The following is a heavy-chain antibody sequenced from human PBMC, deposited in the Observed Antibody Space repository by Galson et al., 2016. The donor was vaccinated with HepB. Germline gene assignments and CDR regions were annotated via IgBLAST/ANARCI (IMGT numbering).Heavy chain of an antibody. Sequence: SVKVPCKASGGTFSNYAITWVRQAPGQGLEWMGGLIPIFGTSADYAQKFQGRVTISADKSTSTAYMQLSSLTSDDTAVYYCARGERRYYFDDWGQGTLVTVSS. CDR3: ARGERRYYFDD. CDR2: LIPIFGTSA. J-gene: IGHJ4*02. CDR1: GGTFSNYA. V-gene: IGHV1-69*06. D-gene: IGHD1-1*01.